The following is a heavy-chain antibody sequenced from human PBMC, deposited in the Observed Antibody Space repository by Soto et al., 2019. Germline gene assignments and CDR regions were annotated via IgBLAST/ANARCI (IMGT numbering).Heavy chain of an antibody. Sequence: SETLSVTWTVSGGTIGSLGYYWSWIRQHPGKGLEWIGYIYYSGSTYYNPSLKSRVTISVDTSKNQFSLKLTSVTAADTAVYYCARSVFPWAQGTLVTVSS. CDR2: IYYSGST. V-gene: IGHV4-31*02. J-gene: IGHJ5*02. CDR1: GGTIGSLGYY. CDR3: ARSVFP.